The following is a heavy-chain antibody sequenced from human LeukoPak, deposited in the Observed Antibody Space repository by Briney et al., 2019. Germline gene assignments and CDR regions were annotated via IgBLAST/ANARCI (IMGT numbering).Heavy chain of an antibody. V-gene: IGHV3-23*01. D-gene: IGHD6-6*01. Sequence: PSETLSLTCAVSGGSISSSNWWSWVRQAPGKGLEWVSGISGSGGSTYYADSVKGRFTISRDNSKNTLYLQMNSLRAEDTAVYYCAKDGADRPLGNWGQGTLVTVSS. CDR2: ISGSGGST. J-gene: IGHJ4*02. CDR1: GGSISSSN. CDR3: AKDGADRPLGN.